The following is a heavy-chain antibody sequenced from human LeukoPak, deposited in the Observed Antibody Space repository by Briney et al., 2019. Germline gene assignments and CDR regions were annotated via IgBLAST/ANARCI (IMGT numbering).Heavy chain of an antibody. CDR3: VSGGGSGY. CDR1: RFTFSTNW. Sequence: PGGSLRLSCAASRFTFSTNWMGWVRQAPGKGLEWVASITPAGSEKYYANSMKGRFTISRDNAKNSLFLQMNSLRADDTGVYFCVSGGGSGYWGQGTLVIVSS. V-gene: IGHV3-7*03. CDR2: ITPAGSEK. J-gene: IGHJ4*02. D-gene: IGHD6-19*01.